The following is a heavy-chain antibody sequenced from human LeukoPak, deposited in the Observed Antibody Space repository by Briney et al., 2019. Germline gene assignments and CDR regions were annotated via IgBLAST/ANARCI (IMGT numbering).Heavy chain of an antibody. Sequence: SETLSLTCTVSGGSISSYYWSWIRQPAGKGLEWIGRIYTSGSTNYNPSLKSRVTMSVDTSKNQFSLKLSSVTAADTAVYYCAGRSSGFGELFFEYYFDYWGQGTLVTVSS. V-gene: IGHV4-4*07. J-gene: IGHJ4*02. CDR2: IYTSGST. CDR3: AGRSSGFGELFFEYYFDY. D-gene: IGHD3-10*01. CDR1: GGSISSYY.